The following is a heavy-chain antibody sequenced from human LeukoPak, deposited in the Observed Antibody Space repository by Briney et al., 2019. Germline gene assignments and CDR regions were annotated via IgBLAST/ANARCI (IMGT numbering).Heavy chain of an antibody. CDR1: GGSFSGYY. V-gene: IGHV4-34*01. CDR3: ARHGPRIQRYFDY. Sequence: SETLSLTCAVYGGSFSGYYWSWIRQPPGKGLEWIGEINHSGSTNYNPSLKSPVPISVDTSKNQFSLKLSSVTAADTAVYYCARHGPRIQRYFDYWGQGTLVTVSS. D-gene: IGHD5-18*01. CDR2: INHSGST. J-gene: IGHJ4*02.